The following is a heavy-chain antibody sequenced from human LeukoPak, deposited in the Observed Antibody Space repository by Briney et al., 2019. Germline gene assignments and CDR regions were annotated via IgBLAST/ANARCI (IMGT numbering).Heavy chain of an antibody. CDR1: NGSISTYL. Sequence: SETLSLTCSVSNGSISTYLWTWIRQPPGKGLEWIGEIYYTGSTNYNSSLKNRLTISLDTSEKQFTLRLTSVTAADTAVYYCARDAQRGYSYGHFDYWGQGTLVTVSS. J-gene: IGHJ4*02. D-gene: IGHD5-18*01. CDR2: IYYTGST. CDR3: ARDAQRGYSYGHFDY. V-gene: IGHV4-59*01.